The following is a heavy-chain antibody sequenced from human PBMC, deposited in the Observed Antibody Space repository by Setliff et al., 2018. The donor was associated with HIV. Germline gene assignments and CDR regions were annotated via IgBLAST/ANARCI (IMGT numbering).Heavy chain of an antibody. Sequence: ASVKVSCKASGYTFTGYYMHWVRQAPGQGLEWMGRINPNSGGTNYAQKFQGRVTMTRDTSISTAYMELSRLRSDDTAVYYCATEGAGGSYQRASALDLWGQGTMVTVSS. D-gene: IGHD1-26*01. CDR2: INPNSGGT. V-gene: IGHV1-2*06. CDR3: ATEGAGGSYQRASALDL. J-gene: IGHJ3*01. CDR1: GYTFTGYY.